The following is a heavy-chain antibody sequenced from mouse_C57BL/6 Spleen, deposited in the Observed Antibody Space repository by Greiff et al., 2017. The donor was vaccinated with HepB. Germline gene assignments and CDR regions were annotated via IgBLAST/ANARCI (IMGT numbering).Heavy chain of an antibody. D-gene: IGHD2-10*01. CDR2: IDPSDSYT. CDR1: GYTFTSYW. J-gene: IGHJ4*01. Sequence: KESCKASGYTFTSYWMQWVKQRPGQGLEWIGEIDPSDSYTNYNQKFKGKATLTVDTSSSTAYMQLSSLTSEDSAVYYCARTYYPYAMDYWGQGTSVTVSS. V-gene: IGHV1-50*01. CDR3: ARTYYPYAMDY.